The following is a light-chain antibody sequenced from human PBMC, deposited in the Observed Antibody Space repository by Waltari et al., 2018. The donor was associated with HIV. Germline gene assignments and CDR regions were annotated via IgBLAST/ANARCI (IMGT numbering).Light chain of an antibody. CDR3: QKYNSAPLT. CDR2: GAS. CDR1: QDISNY. Sequence: DIQMTQSPSSLSASVGDRVTITCRASQDISNYLAWYQQKPGKVPKVLIYGASSLQLGVPSRFSGSGSGTDFTLTISSLQPEDVATYYCQKYNSAPLTFCGGTKVEIK. J-gene: IGKJ4*01. V-gene: IGKV1-27*01.